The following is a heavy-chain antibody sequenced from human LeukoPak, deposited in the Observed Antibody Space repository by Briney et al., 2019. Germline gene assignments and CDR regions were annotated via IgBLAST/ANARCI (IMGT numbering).Heavy chain of an antibody. Sequence: SQTLSLTCTVSGGSISSGSYYWSWIRQPAGKGLEWIGRVYTSGSTNYKSSLQSRITISVDTSNNQFSLKLNSVTAADTAVYYCARAGTNLGDYDYWGQGTLVTVSS. D-gene: IGHD4-17*01. CDR2: VYTSGST. V-gene: IGHV4-61*02. CDR3: ARAGTNLGDYDY. J-gene: IGHJ4*02. CDR1: GGSISSGSYY.